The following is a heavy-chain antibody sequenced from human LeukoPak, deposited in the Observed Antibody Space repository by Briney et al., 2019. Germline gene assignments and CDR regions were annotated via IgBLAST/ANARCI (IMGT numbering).Heavy chain of an antibody. CDR1: GYTFTSYG. V-gene: IGHV1-18*01. Sequence: GASVKVSCKASGYTFTSYGISWVRQAPGQGLEWMGWISAYNGNTNYAQRLQGRVTMTTDTSTSTAYMELRSLRSDDTAVYYCARDSLGYGDYYYYGMDVWGQGTTVTVSS. D-gene: IGHD4-17*01. J-gene: IGHJ6*02. CDR2: ISAYNGNT. CDR3: ARDSLGYGDYYYYGMDV.